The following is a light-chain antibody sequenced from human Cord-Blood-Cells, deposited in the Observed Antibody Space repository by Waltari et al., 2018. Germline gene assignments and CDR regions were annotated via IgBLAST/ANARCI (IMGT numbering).Light chain of an antibody. Sequence: DIQMTQSPSSLSASVGDRVTITCRASQSISSYLNWYQQKPGKAPKLLIYAAYSLQGGVPSRFSGSGSGTDFTLTISSLQPEDFATYYCQQSYSTPYTFGQGTKLEIK. J-gene: IGKJ2*01. CDR2: AAY. V-gene: IGKV1-39*01. CDR3: QQSYSTPYT. CDR1: QSISSY.